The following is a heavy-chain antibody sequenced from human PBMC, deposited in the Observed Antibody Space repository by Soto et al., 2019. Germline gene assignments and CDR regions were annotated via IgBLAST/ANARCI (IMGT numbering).Heavy chain of an antibody. Sequence: GASVKVSCKASGGTFSSYAISWVRQAPGQGLEWMGGIIPIFGTANYAQKFQGRVTITADESTSTAYMELSSLRSEDTAVYYCARDVEQQLFFRYGMDVWGQGTTVTVS. CDR1: GGTFSSYA. CDR3: ARDVEQQLFFRYGMDV. V-gene: IGHV1-69*13. D-gene: IGHD6-13*01. CDR2: IIPIFGTA. J-gene: IGHJ6*02.